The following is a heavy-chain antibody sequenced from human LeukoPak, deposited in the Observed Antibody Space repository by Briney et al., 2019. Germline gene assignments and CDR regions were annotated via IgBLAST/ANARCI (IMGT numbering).Heavy chain of an antibody. D-gene: IGHD6-13*01. CDR1: GGSISGYY. CDR2: IYYSGST. V-gene: IGHV4-59*01. CDR3: AGAAAAGPHYYYGMDV. Sequence: PSETLSLTCSVSGGSISGYYWSGIRQPPGKGPEWIGYIYYSGSTNYNPSLKSRVTISVDTSKNQFSLKLTSLTAADTAVYYCAGAAAAGPHYYYGMDVWGKGTTVTVSS. J-gene: IGHJ6*04.